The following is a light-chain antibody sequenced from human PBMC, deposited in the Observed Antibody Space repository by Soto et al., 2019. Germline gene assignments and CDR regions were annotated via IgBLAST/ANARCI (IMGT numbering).Light chain of an antibody. J-gene: IGKJ5*01. Sequence: DIQLTQSPSLLSPSIGDRFTIPCRASTDFSTFLAWYQQKPGKAPKHLIYEASTWQSGVPSRFSGSGSGTEFTLTISGLLPEDFAAYHCQQLYTLPFTFGQGTRL. V-gene: IGKV1-9*01. CDR3: QQLYTLPFT. CDR2: EAS. CDR1: TDFSTF.